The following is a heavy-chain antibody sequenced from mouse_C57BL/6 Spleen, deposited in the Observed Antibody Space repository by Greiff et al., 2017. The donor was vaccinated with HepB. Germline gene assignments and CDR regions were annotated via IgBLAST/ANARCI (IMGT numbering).Heavy chain of an antibody. CDR2: ISSGGDYI. CDR3: TREGPYYYGSRVSFDY. D-gene: IGHD1-1*01. Sequence: EVMLVESGEGLVKPGGSLKLSCAASGFTFSSYAMSWVRQTPEKRLEWVAYISSGGDYIYYADTVKGRFTISRDNARNTLYLQMSSLKSEDTAMYYCTREGPYYYGSRVSFDYWGQGTTLTVSS. J-gene: IGHJ2*01. CDR1: GFTFSSYA. V-gene: IGHV5-9-1*02.